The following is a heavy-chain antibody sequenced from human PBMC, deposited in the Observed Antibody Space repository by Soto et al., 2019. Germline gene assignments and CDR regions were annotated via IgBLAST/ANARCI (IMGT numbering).Heavy chain of an antibody. CDR3: VRSADTFGGVI. CDR2: IYSSGSA. J-gene: IGHJ4*02. D-gene: IGHD3-16*01. CDR1: GGSISSHY. Sequence: SETLSLTCTVSGGSISSHYWSWIRQPPGKGLEWIAFIYSSGSANYNSSLKSRATISVDTYNNQFSLILTSVTAADTAVYYCVRSADTFGGVIWGRGTLVTVSS. V-gene: IGHV4-59*11.